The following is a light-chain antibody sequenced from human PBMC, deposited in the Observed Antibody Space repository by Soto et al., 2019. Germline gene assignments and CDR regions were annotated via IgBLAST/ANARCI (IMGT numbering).Light chain of an antibody. CDR2: EVS. V-gene: IGLV2-14*01. CDR3: SSYTSSSPYV. J-gene: IGLJ1*01. Sequence: QSALTQPASVSGSPGQSITISCTGTRSDVGGYKYVSWYQQHPGKAPKLMIYEVSNRPSGVSNRFSGSKSGNTASLTISGLQAEDEADYYCSSYTSSSPYVFGTGTKLTVL. CDR1: RSDVGGYKY.